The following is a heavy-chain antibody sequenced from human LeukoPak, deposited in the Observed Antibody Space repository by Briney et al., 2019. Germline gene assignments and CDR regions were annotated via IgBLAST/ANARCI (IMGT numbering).Heavy chain of an antibody. Sequence: SETLSLTCAVYGGSFSGYCWSWIRQPPGKGLEWIGEINHSGSTNYNPSLKSRVTISVDTSKNQFSLKLSSVTAADTAVYYCARLTYSSGSYWGQGTLVTVSS. CDR1: GGSFSGYC. CDR3: ARLTYSSGSY. CDR2: INHSGST. V-gene: IGHV4-34*01. J-gene: IGHJ4*02. D-gene: IGHD3-22*01.